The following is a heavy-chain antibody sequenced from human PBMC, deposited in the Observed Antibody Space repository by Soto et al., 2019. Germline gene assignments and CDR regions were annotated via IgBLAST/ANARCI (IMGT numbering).Heavy chain of an antibody. Sequence: EMQLVQSGAEVKKPGESLKISCQASGYSFTNFWIGWVRQMPGKGLELMGIIYPGDSDTRYSPSFQGQVTISADKSMSTAYLQWSGLQASDTAIYYCARGGVNTRMFDYWGQGALVTVSS. J-gene: IGHJ4*02. CDR3: ARGGVNTRMFDY. CDR2: IYPGDSDT. D-gene: IGHD3-16*01. V-gene: IGHV5-51*01. CDR1: GYSFTNFW.